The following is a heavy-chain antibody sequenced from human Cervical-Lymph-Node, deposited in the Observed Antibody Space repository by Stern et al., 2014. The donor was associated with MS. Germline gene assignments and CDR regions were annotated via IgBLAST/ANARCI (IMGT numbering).Heavy chain of an antibody. V-gene: IGHV4-39*01. J-gene: IGHJ5*02. Sequence: QVQLQESGPGLVKPSETLSLSCNVSGGSISSSSYYWGWIRQPPVKGLEWIGSIYYSGTTYYNTSLNNRVTIFVATSTNQFSMSLSSLTAADTAVYYCARLAATISRGWFDPWGQGTQVTVSS. D-gene: IGHD5-24*01. CDR3: ARLAATISRGWFDP. CDR1: GGSISSSSYY. CDR2: IYYSGTT.